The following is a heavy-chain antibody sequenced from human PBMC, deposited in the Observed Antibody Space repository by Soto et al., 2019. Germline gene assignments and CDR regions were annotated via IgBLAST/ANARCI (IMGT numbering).Heavy chain of an antibody. CDR3: ARRADYGNYYYYGMDV. Sequence: QVQLVQSGAEVKKPGASVKVSCKASGYTFTSYGITWVRQAPGPELEWMGWISAYNGNTNYAQKLQDRVTMTTDTSTSTAYMELRGLRSDDTAVYYCARRADYGNYYYYGMDVWGQGTTVTV. CDR2: ISAYNGNT. J-gene: IGHJ6*02. CDR1: GYTFTSYG. D-gene: IGHD4-17*01. V-gene: IGHV1-18*01.